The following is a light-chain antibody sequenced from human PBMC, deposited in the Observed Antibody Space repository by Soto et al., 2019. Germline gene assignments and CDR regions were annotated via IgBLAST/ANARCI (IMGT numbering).Light chain of an antibody. Sequence: QSVLTQTPSVSGAPGQTVTISCTGSSSNIGAGYDVHWYQQVPGTAPKLLIYVTSNRPSGVPGRFSGSKSGTSASLAITGLQAEDEADYYCQSYDSSLRGGGWVFGGGTKLTVL. CDR1: SSNIGAGYD. CDR3: QSYDSSLRGGGWV. V-gene: IGLV1-40*01. J-gene: IGLJ3*02. CDR2: VTS.